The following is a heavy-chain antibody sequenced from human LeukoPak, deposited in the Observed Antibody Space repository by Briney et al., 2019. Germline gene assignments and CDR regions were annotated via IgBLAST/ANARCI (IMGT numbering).Heavy chain of an antibody. CDR2: IIPILNNR. CDR3: ARDTPRTAVGGIDV. Sequence: ASVKVSCKASGGTFSNEVFNWVRQAPGQGLEWMGRIIPILNNRDYVQKFQGRLTITADKSTSTAYMELSSLRSDDTAVYYCARDTPRTAVGGIDVWGQGTLVTVSS. V-gene: IGHV1-69*04. D-gene: IGHD5-18*01. J-gene: IGHJ3*01. CDR1: GGTFSNEV.